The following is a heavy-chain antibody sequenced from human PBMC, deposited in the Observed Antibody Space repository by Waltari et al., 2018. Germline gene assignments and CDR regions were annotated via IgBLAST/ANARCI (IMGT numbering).Heavy chain of an antibody. D-gene: IGHD3-22*01. CDR3: ASLPSYYYDSSGYFN. CDR1: GGSIISRSYY. CDR2: IYYSGST. Sequence: QLQLQESGPGLVKPSETLSLTCTVSGGSIISRSYYWGWIRMPPGKGLEWIGSIYYSGSTYYNPSLKSRVTISVDTSKNQFSLKLSSVTAADTAVYYCASLPSYYYDSSGYFNWGQGTLVTVSS. V-gene: IGHV4-39*01. J-gene: IGHJ4*02.